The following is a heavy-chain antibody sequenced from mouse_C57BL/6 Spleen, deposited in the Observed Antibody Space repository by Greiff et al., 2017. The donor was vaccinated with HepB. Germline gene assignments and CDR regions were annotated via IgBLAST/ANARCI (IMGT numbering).Heavy chain of an antibody. CDR1: GYAFSSSW. V-gene: IGHV1-82*01. D-gene: IGHD2-3*01. J-gene: IGHJ4*01. Sequence: VQLQESGPELVKPGASVKISCKASGYAFSSSWMNWVKQRPGKGLEWIGRIYPGDGDTNYNGKFKGKATLTADKSSSTAYMQLSSLTSEDSAVYFCARSGGYYPFAMDYWGQGTSVTVSS. CDR3: ARSGGYYPFAMDY. CDR2: IYPGDGDT.